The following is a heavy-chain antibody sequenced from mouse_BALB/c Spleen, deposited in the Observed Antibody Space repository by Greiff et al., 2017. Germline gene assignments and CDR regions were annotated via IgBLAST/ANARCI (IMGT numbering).Heavy chain of an antibody. V-gene: IGHV1-7*01. D-gene: IGHD2-10*01. J-gene: IGHJ2*01. Sequence: VQLQQSGAELAKPGASVKMSCKASGYTFTSYWMHWVKQRPGQGLEWIGYINPSTGYTEYNQKFKDKATLTADKSSSTAYMQLSSLTSEDSAVYYCARQTYYGNQGYWGQGTTLTVSS. CDR3: ARQTYYGNQGY. CDR1: GYTFTSYW. CDR2: INPSTGYT.